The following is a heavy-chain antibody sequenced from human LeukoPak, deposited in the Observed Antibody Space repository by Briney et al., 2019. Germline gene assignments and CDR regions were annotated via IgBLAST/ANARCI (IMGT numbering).Heavy chain of an antibody. CDR3: AGGHYGLDV. V-gene: IGHV3-11*01. CDR2: IDMSGRTI. Sequence: GGSLRLSCAASGFTFSSYAMSWIRQAPGKGLEWVSYIDMSGRTIYYADSVKGRFTISRDNARNSLYLQMSSLRAEDTAVYYCAGGHYGLDVWGQGTTVTVSS. J-gene: IGHJ6*02. CDR1: GFTFSSYA.